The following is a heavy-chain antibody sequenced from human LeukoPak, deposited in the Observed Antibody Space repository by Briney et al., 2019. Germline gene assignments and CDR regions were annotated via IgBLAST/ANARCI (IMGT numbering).Heavy chain of an antibody. CDR1: GGTFSSYS. J-gene: IGHJ4*02. D-gene: IGHD2-2*01. V-gene: IGHV1-69*05. Sequence: ASVKVSCKASGGTFSSYSITWVRQAPGQGLEWMGGIMPLFNTANYAQQFQGRVTITTDESTSTAYMELSSLRFEDTAVYYCARAVVPGEVDYWGQGTLVTVSS. CDR3: ARAVVPGEVDY. CDR2: IMPLFNTA.